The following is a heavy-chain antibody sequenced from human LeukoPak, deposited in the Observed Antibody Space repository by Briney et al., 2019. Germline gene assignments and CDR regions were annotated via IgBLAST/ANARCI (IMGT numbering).Heavy chain of an antibody. J-gene: IGHJ4*02. CDR3: ARDWDREGYTVDY. V-gene: IGHV3-48*01. CDR2: ISSSSHNR. Sequence: PGGSLRLSCAASGFTFRANSMNCVCQAPGKGLEWISYISSSSHNRYYADSVEGRFTISRDNAKNSLYLQMNSLRAEDTAVYYCARDWDREGYTVDYWGQGTLVTVSS. D-gene: IGHD5-24*01. CDR1: GFTFRANS.